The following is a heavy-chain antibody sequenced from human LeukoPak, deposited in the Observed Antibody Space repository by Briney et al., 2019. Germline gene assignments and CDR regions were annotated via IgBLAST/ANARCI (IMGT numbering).Heavy chain of an antibody. CDR2: MNPNSGNT. V-gene: IGHV1-8*01. D-gene: IGHD2-2*01. J-gene: IGHJ5*02. CDR3: ARESTDSYNWFDP. CDR1: GYTFTSYD. Sequence: ASVKVSCKASGYTFTSYDINWVRQATGQGLEWMGWMNPNSGNTGYAQKFQGRVTMTRNTSISTAYMELSSLRSEDTAVYYCARESTDSYNWFDPWGQGTQVTVSS.